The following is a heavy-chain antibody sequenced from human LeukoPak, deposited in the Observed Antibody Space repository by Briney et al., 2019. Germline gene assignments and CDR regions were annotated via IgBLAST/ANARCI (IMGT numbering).Heavy chain of an antibody. V-gene: IGHV3-23*01. D-gene: IGHD3-22*01. J-gene: IGHJ6*02. Sequence: PGGSLRLSCAASGFTFSSYAMSWVRQAPGKGLEWVSAISGSGGSTYYADSVKGRFTISRDNSKNTLYLQMNSLRAEDTAVYYCAKGDSRDSSGYYYYYGMDVWGQGTTVTVSS. CDR2: ISGSGGST. CDR1: GFTFSSYA. CDR3: AKGDSRDSSGYYYYYGMDV.